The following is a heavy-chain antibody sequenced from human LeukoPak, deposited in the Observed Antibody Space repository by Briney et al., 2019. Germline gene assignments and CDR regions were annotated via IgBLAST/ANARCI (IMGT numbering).Heavy chain of an antibody. V-gene: IGHV5-51*01. Sequence: GESLKISCKGSGYSFARYWIAWVRQMPGKCLEWMVIIYPGYSDTRHSPSFQGQVTISADKSISTAYLQWSSLKASDTAIYYCARLSGSYYSPMDVWGKGTAVTISS. D-gene: IGHD1-26*01. J-gene: IGHJ6*03. CDR1: GYSFARYW. CDR2: IYPGYSDT. CDR3: ARLSGSYYSPMDV.